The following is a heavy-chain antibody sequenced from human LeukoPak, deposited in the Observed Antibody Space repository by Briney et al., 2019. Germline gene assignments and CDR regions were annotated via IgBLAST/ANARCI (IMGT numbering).Heavy chain of an antibody. J-gene: IGHJ4*02. D-gene: IGHD2-2*01. CDR3: ARVQYRLLQSYYFDY. V-gene: IGHV4-61*02. CDR2: IYTSGST. CDR1: GVSISSGDYY. Sequence: NPSETLSLTCTVSGVSISSGDYYWSWIRQPAGKGLEWIGRIYTSGSTNYNPSLKSRVTISVDTSKNQFSLKLSSVTAADTAVYYCARVQYRLLQSYYFDYWGQGTLVTVSS.